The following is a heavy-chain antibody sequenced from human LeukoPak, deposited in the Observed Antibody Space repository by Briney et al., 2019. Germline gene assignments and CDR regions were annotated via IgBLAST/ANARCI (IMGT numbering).Heavy chain of an antibody. CDR2: ISSSSSYI. CDR1: GFTFSSYS. V-gene: IGHV3-21*01. D-gene: IGHD3-22*01. Sequence: GGSLRLSCAASGFTFSSYSMNWVRQAPGKGLEWVSSISSSSSYIYYADSVKGRFTISRDNAKNSLYLQMNSLRAEDTAVYYCARRDYYDSSGYYSDAFDIWGQGTMVTVSS. J-gene: IGHJ3*02. CDR3: ARRDYYDSSGYYSDAFDI.